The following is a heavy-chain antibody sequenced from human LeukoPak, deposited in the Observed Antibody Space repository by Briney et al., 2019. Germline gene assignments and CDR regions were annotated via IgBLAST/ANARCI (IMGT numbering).Heavy chain of an antibody. Sequence: ASVKVSCKASGYAFTGYYMHWVRQAPGQGLEWMGWINPNSGGTNYAQKFQGRVTMTRDTSISTAYMELSRLRSDDTAVYYCATSSSSPLDYYYGMDVWGQGTTVTVSS. J-gene: IGHJ6*02. CDR2: INPNSGGT. CDR3: ATSSSSPLDYYYGMDV. CDR1: GYAFTGYY. D-gene: IGHD6-6*01. V-gene: IGHV1-2*02.